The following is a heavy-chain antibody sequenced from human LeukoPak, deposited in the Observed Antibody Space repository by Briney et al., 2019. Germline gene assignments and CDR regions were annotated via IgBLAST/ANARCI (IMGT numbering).Heavy chain of an antibody. CDR1: GYTFTGYY. V-gene: IGHV1-2*02. J-gene: IGHJ5*02. CDR2: INPNSGGT. Sequence: GASVKVSCKASGYTFTGYYMHWVRQAPGQGLEWMGWINPNSGGTNYAQKFQGRVTMTRDTSISTAYMELSRLRSDDTAVYYCARGPPRYCSGGSCYSLKDWFDPWGQGTLVTVSS. D-gene: IGHD2-15*01. CDR3: ARGPPRYCSGGSCYSLKDWFDP.